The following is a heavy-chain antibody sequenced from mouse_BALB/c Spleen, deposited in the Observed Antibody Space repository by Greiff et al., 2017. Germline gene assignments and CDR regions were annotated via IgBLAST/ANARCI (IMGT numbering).Heavy chain of an antibody. CDR3: ARSNGYYRYFDV. CDR2: IYPGDGDT. CDR1: GYAFSSSW. D-gene: IGHD2-2*01. V-gene: IGHV1-82*01. J-gene: IGHJ1*01. Sequence: QVQLKQSGPELVKPGASVKISCKASGYAFSSSWMNWVKQRPGQGLEWIGRIYPGDGDTNYNGKFKGKATLTADKSSSTAYMQLSSLTSVDSAVYFCARSNGYYRYFDVWGAGTTVTVSS.